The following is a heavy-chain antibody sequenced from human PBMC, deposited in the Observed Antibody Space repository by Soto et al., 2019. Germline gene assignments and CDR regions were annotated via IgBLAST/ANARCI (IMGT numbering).Heavy chain of an antibody. CDR1: GFTFSSYA. CDR2: ISSGVGTT. J-gene: IGHJ4*02. Sequence: EVQLLESGGGLVQPGGSLRLSCAASGFTFSSYAMTWVRQAPGKGLEWVSTISSGVGTTYYADSVKGRFTMSRDNSKNTLYLQMNSLRAEDTALYYCAKYRYEDSSGRNFGDWGQGTVVSVSS. V-gene: IGHV3-23*01. D-gene: IGHD3-22*01. CDR3: AKYRYEDSSGRNFGD.